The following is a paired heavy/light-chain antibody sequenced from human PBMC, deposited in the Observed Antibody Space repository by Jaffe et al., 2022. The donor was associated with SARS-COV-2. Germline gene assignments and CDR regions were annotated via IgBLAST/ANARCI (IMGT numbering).Heavy chain of an antibody. V-gene: IGHV3-72*01. CDR1: GFTFSDHY. J-gene: IGHJ5*02. CDR3: VRCVRLGIDYVPDP. Sequence: EVQLVESGGGLAQPGESLRISCAASGFTFSDHYMDWVRQAPGKGLEWVGRSRDKANRYTTEYAASVKGRFSVSRDDSKNSVYLQMNSLKTEDTAVYYCVRCVRLGIDYVPDPWGQGILVTVAS. CDR2: SRDKANRYTT. D-gene: IGHD4-17*01.
Light chain of an antibody. V-gene: IGKV1-16*02. J-gene: IGKJ4*01. CDR2: DVS. CDR1: QGVGEG. Sequence: DIQMTQSPSSLSASVGDRVTITCRASQGVGEGLAWFQQKPGKAPKTLIYDVSSLYSGVPSKFSGSGAGTDFTLTISNLQPEDFATYYCQQYYAYPLTFGGGTKVEIK. CDR3: QQYYAYPLT.